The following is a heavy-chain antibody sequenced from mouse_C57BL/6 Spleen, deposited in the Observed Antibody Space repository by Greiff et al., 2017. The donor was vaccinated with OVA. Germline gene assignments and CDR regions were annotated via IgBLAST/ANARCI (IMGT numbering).Heavy chain of an antibody. J-gene: IGHJ2*01. V-gene: IGHV1-81*01. CDR1: GYTFTSYG. CDR2: IYPRSGNT. D-gene: IGHD1-1*01. Sequence: QVQLQQSGAELARPGASVKLSCKASGYTFTSYGISWVKQRTGQGLEWIGEIYPRSGNTYYNEKFKGKATLTADKSSSTAYMELRSLTSEDSAVYFCARSRGTTVVATTYYFDYWGQGTTLTVSS. CDR3: ARSRGTTVVATTYYFDY.